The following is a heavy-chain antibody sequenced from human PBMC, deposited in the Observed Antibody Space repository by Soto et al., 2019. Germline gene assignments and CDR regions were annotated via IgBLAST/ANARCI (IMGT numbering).Heavy chain of an antibody. D-gene: IGHD3-22*01. CDR1: GGSVSSGGYY. J-gene: IGHJ4*02. CDR2: IYYSGST. CDR3: ARGSYYDSSGYYDY. Sequence: LSLTCTVSGGSVSSGGYYWSWIRQHPGKGLEWIGYIYYSGSTYYNPSLKSRVTISVDTPKNQFSLRLSSVTAADTAVYYCARGSYYDSSGYYDYWGQGTLVTVSS. V-gene: IGHV4-31*03.